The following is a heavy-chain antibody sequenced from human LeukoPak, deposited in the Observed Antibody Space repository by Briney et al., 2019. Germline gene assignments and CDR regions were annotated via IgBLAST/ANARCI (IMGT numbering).Heavy chain of an antibody. V-gene: IGHV3-7*01. CDR1: GFTFSSYW. CDR2: IKQDGSEK. J-gene: IGHJ3*02. Sequence: PGGSLRLSCAASGFTFSSYWMSWVRQAPGKGLEWVANIKQDGSEKYYVDSVKGRFTISRDNAKNPLYLQMNSLRAEDTAVYYCRGIQLWSRTYAFDIWGQGTMVTVSS. CDR3: RGIQLWSRTYAFDI. D-gene: IGHD5-18*01.